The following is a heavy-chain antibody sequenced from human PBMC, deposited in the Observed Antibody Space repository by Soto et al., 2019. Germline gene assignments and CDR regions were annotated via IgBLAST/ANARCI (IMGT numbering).Heavy chain of an antibody. J-gene: IGHJ6*02. D-gene: IGHD3-3*01. CDR3: AKDHSSGLEWLLSSYYYYYGMDV. V-gene: IGHV3-23*01. Sequence: PGGSLRLSCAASGFTFSSYSMNWVRQAPGKGLEWVSSISGSGGSTYYADSVKGRFTISRDNSKNTLYLQMNSLRAEDTAVYYCAKDHSSGLEWLLSSYYYYYGMDVWGQGTTVTVSS. CDR2: ISGSGGST. CDR1: GFTFSSYS.